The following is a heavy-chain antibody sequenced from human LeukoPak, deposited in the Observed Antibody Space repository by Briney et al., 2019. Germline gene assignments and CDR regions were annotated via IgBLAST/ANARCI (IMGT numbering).Heavy chain of an antibody. V-gene: IGHV3-23*01. CDR1: GFTFSTYA. J-gene: IGHJ6*02. CDR3: ARDGADGDYQGFYYGMDV. CDR2: ISGSGGST. Sequence: PGGSLRLSCTASGFTFSTYAMNWVRQAPGKGLEWVSAISGSGGSTYYADSVKGRFTISRDNSKKMLYLQMNSVRADDTGIYFCARDGADGDYQGFYYGMDVWGPGTTVTVSS. D-gene: IGHD4-17*01.